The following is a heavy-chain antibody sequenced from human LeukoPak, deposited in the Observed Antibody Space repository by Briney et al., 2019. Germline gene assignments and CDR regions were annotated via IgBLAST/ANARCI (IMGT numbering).Heavy chain of an antibody. Sequence: GGSLRLSCAASGFTVSSNYMSWVRQAPGKGLEWVSVIYSGGSTYYADSVKGRFTISRDNSKNTLYLQMSSLRAEDTAVYYCAASSGWFDPFDYWGQGTLVTVSS. CDR2: IYSGGST. V-gene: IGHV3-53*01. D-gene: IGHD6-19*01. CDR3: AASSGWFDPFDY. J-gene: IGHJ4*02. CDR1: GFTVSSNY.